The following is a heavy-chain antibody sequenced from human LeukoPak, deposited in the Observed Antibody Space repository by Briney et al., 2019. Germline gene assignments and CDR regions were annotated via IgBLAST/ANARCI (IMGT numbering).Heavy chain of an antibody. Sequence: GGSLRLSCEASGYTFDDYAMPWVRQAPGKGLEWVSGISWNSGSIGYADSVKGRFSISRDNGKNSLYLQMDGLTTEDTALYYCAKGHTYGLGESYLDFWGQGTLVSVSS. CDR1: GYTFDDYA. V-gene: IGHV3-9*01. CDR3: AKGHTYGLGESYLDF. D-gene: IGHD5-18*01. CDR2: ISWNSGSI. J-gene: IGHJ4*02.